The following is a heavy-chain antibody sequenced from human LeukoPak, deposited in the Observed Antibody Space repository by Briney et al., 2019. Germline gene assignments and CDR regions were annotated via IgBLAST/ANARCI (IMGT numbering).Heavy chain of an antibody. CDR2: IYYSWST. D-gene: IGHD3-22*01. CDR3: ARATTYYYDSSGYLDY. Sequence: PSETLSLTCTVSGGSISSYYWSWIRQPPGKGLEWIGYIYYSWSTDYNPSLKSRVTISVDTSKSQLSLKLSSVTAADTAVYYCARATTYYYDSSGYLDYWGQGTLVTVSS. J-gene: IGHJ4*02. V-gene: IGHV4-59*01. CDR1: GGSISSYY.